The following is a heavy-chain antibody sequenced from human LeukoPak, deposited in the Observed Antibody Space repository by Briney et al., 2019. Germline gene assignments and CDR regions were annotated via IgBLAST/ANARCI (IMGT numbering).Heavy chain of an antibody. CDR1: GGTFSGYY. J-gene: IGHJ6*03. D-gene: IGHD6-13*01. V-gene: IGHV4-34*08. CDR2: INHSGST. CDR3: WSSRGYSSRRWYSYMDV. Sequence: SETLSLTCAVYGGTFSGYYESWIRQPPGKGEEWIGKINHSGSTNYSPPLKGRVPISINMSKNPFSLNMSHVTAADTGGYYCWSSRGYSSRRWYSYMDVWGKGTTVTVSS.